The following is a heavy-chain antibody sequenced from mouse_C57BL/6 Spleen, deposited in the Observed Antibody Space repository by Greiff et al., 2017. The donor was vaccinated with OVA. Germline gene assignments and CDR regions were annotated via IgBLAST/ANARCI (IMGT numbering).Heavy chain of an antibody. J-gene: IGHJ3*01. CDR1: GYSFTGYY. V-gene: IGHV1-42*01. CDR2: INPSTGGT. CDR3: AREEGGFAY. Sequence: EVQLQQSGPELVKPGASVKISCKASGYSFTGYYMNWVKQSPEKSLEWIGEINPSTGGTTYNQKFKAKATLTVDKSSSTAYMQLKSLTSEDSAVYYCAREEGGFAYWGQGTLVTVSA.